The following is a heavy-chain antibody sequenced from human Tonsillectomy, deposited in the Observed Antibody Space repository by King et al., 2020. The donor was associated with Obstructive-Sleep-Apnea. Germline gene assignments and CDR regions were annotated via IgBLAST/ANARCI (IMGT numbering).Heavy chain of an antibody. V-gene: IGHV3-23*04. CDR1: GFSFSSHA. Sequence: QLVQSGGGLVQPGGSLRLSCAASGFSFSSHAMSWVRQAPGKGLEWVSAISGSATSIYYADSVMGRFTISRDDSKNTLYLQMNSLRAEDMAVYYCAKDRNYYDTSAYFDFGGQGTLVTVSS. D-gene: IGHD3-22*01. J-gene: IGHJ4*02. CDR2: ISGSATSI. CDR3: AKDRNYYDTSAYFDF.